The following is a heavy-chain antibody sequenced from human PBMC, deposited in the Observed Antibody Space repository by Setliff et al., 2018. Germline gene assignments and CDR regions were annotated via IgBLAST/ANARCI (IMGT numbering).Heavy chain of an antibody. CDR1: GGSTSNSDYY. D-gene: IGHD3-10*01. V-gene: IGHV4-39*02. CDR2: IYHSGGT. Sequence: SETLSLTCSVSGGSTSNSDYYWGWIRQPPGKGLEWIGSIYHSGGTYYNPFLKSRVTISVDMSKSQFSLKLSSVTAADTAVYYCARDGHLLATGAVYNYWGQGTLVTVSS. J-gene: IGHJ4*02. CDR3: ARDGHLLATGAVYNY.